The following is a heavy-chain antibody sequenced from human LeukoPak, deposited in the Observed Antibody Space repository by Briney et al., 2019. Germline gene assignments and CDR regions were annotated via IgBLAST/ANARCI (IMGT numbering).Heavy chain of an antibody. CDR1: GYTFTGYY. CDR2: ISPNSGGT. V-gene: IGHV1-2*02. Sequence: ASVKVSCKASGYTFTGYYMHWVRQAPGQGLEWMGWISPNSGGTNYAQKFQGRVTMTRDTSISTAYMELSRLRSDDTAVYYCARVKSTVTTGPFDYWGQGTLVTVSS. D-gene: IGHD4-17*01. J-gene: IGHJ4*02. CDR3: ARVKSTVTTGPFDY.